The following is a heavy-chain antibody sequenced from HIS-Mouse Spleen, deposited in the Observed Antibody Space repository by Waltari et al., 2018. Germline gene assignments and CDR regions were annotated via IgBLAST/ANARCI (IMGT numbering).Heavy chain of an antibody. CDR1: GFTFRSYA. CDR3: AKDRGSQFDY. Sequence: QVQLVESGGGVVQPGRSLRLSCSASGFTFRSYAMHWVRQAPGKGLEWVAVISYDGSNKYYADSVKGRFTISRDNSKNTLYLQMNSLRAEDTAVYYCAKDRGSQFDYWGQGTLVTVSS. V-gene: IGHV3-30*04. CDR2: ISYDGSNK. D-gene: IGHD1-26*01. J-gene: IGHJ4*02.